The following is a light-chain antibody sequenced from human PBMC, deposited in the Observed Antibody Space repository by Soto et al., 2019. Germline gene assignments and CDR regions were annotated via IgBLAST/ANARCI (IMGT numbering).Light chain of an antibody. CDR3: QQYHSWA. CDR2: DAS. Sequence: DIQMTQSPSTLSASVGDRVTITCRVSQSSSRRLAWYQQKPGKAPKLLIYDASTLEGGVPSRFSGSGSGTDFTLTIAGLQPDDFATYYCQQYHSWAFGQGTKVDIK. J-gene: IGKJ1*01. CDR1: QSSSRR. V-gene: IGKV1-5*01.